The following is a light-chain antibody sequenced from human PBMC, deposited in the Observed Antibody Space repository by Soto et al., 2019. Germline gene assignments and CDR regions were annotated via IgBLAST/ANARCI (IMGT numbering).Light chain of an antibody. CDR2: DAS. Sequence: EIVLTQSPASLSSSPGGRATLSCRASQSVSSNLAWYQQKPGQAPRLLMYDASKRATGIPARFSGSGSGTDFTLTISSLEPEDFAVYYCQHRSNWWTFGQGTKVDIK. CDR3: QHRSNWWT. J-gene: IGKJ1*01. V-gene: IGKV3-11*01. CDR1: QSVSSN.